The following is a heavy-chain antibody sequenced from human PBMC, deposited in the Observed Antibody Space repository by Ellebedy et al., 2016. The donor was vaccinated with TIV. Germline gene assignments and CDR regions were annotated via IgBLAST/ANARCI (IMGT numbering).Heavy chain of an antibody. CDR1: GGSISSYY. Sequence: MPGGSLRLSCTVSGGSISSYYWSWIRQPPGKGLEWIGYIYYSGNTNYNPSLKSRVTISVDTSKHQFSLRLKSVTAADTAVYYCAREVATIRGSFDYWGQGTLVTVSS. CDR2: IYYSGNT. CDR3: AREVATIRGSFDY. V-gene: IGHV4-59*12. D-gene: IGHD5-12*01. J-gene: IGHJ4*02.